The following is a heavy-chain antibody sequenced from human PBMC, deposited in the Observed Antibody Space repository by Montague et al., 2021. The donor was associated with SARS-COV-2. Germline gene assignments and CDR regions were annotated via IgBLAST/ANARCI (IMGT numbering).Heavy chain of an antibody. CDR3: ARGPHYCSGGDCF. D-gene: IGHD2-15*01. J-gene: IGHJ4*02. Sequence: SLRLSCAASGFSFSSSVMHWVRQAPGKGLEWVAVISCDGNIKNYIDSVKGRFTISRDNSENTLYLQMNGLRPDDTAVYYCARGPHYCSGGDCFWGQGALVTVSS. CDR2: ISCDGNIK. V-gene: IGHV3-30*04. CDR1: GFSFSSSV.